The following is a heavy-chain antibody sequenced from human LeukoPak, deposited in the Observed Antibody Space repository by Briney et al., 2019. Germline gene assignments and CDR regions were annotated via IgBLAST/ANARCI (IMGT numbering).Heavy chain of an antibody. CDR1: GFTFSSYG. CDR2: ISGSGGRT. J-gene: IGHJ6*03. Sequence: GGTLRLSCAASGFTFSSYGMSWVRQAPGKGLEWVSAISGSGGRTYYADSVKGRFTISRDNSKNTLYLQMNSLRAEDTAVYYCARGLHRYYYYYMDVWGKGTTVTVSS. CDR3: ARGLHRYYYYYMDV. V-gene: IGHV3-23*01.